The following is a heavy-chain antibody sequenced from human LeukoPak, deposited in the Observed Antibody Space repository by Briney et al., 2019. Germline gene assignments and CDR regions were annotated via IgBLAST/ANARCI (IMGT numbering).Heavy chain of an antibody. CDR1: GGSISSYY. D-gene: IGHD3-10*01. CDR2: IYYSGST. CDR3: ARVVGGSTYYFDY. V-gene: IGHV4-59*01. Sequence: SETLSLTCTVSGGSISSYYWSWIRQPPGKVLEWIGYIYYSGSTNYNPSLKSRVTISVDTSKNQFSLKLSSVTAADTAVYYCARVVGGSTYYFDYWGQGTLVTVSS. J-gene: IGHJ4*02.